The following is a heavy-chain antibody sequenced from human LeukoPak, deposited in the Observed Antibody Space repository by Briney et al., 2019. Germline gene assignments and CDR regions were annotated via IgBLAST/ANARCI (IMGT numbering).Heavy chain of an antibody. CDR1: GYTFTSYG. Sequence: ASVKVSCKASGYTFTSYGISWVRQAPGPGLGWMGWISAYNGNTNYAQKLQGRVTMTTDTSTSTAYMELRSLRSDDTAVYYCARDRAGYCSSTSCPHPYYMDVWGKGTTVTVSS. CDR2: ISAYNGNT. J-gene: IGHJ6*03. V-gene: IGHV1-18*01. D-gene: IGHD2-2*01. CDR3: ARDRAGYCSSTSCPHPYYMDV.